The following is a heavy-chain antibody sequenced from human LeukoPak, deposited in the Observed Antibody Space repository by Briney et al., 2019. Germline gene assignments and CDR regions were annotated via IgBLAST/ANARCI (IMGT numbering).Heavy chain of an antibody. CDR1: EFPFHRYD. V-gene: IGHV3-13*05. CDR3: ARAKMPGIQTVGSVNYLDS. Sequence: GGSLRLFCAVSEFPFHRYDMQWVRQATGKGLEWVSTFVTPCNPWYPDSVKGRFTILREKAKYSVNLQMNILRVGDTAVYYCARAKMPGIQTVGSVNYLDSWGQGTLVTVSS. J-gene: IGHJ4*02. D-gene: IGHD6-13*01. CDR2: FVTPCNP.